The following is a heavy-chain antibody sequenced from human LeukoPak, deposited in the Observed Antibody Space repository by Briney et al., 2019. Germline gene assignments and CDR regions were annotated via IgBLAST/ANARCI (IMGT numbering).Heavy chain of an antibody. D-gene: IGHD6-13*01. CDR2: IKQDGSEK. Sequence: TGGSLRLSCAASGFTFTSYWMSWVRQAPGKGLEWVANIKQDGSEKYYVDSVKGRFTISRDNAKNSLYLQMNSLRDEDTAVYYCARYNGQQLAFDYWGQGTLVTVSS. CDR1: GFTFTSYW. J-gene: IGHJ4*02. V-gene: IGHV3-7*04. CDR3: ARYNGQQLAFDY.